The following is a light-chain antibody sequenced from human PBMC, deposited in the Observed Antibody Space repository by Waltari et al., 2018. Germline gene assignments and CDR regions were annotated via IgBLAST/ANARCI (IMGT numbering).Light chain of an antibody. CDR1: RSNIVSYY. Sequence: QSLLTQPPSASGTPGQRVTISCSGSRSNIVSYYVYLYQQLPGTAPKLLIDGNNQRPSGVPDRFSGSKSGTSGSLAISGLRSEDEADYYCAAWDDRLRGVVFGGGTKLTV. CDR2: GNN. V-gene: IGLV1-47*01. CDR3: AAWDDRLRGVV. J-gene: IGLJ2*01.